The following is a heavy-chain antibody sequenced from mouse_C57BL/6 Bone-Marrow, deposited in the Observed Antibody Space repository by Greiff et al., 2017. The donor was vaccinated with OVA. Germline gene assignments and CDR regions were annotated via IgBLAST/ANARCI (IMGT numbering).Heavy chain of an antibody. CDR2: IDPSDSYT. D-gene: IGHD2-1*01. CDR1: GYTFTSYW. V-gene: IGHV1-59*01. Sequence: QVQLQQPGAGLVRPGTSVKLSCKASGYTFTSYWMHWVKQRPGQGLEWIGVIDPSDSYTNYNQKFKGKATLTVDTSSSTAYMQLSSLTSEDSAVYYCARRYYGNYWYFDVWGTGTTVTVSS. CDR3: ARRYYGNYWYFDV. J-gene: IGHJ1*03.